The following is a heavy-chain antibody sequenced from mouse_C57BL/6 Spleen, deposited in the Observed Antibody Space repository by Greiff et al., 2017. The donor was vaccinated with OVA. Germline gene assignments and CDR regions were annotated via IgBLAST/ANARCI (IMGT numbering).Heavy chain of an antibody. CDR2: ISSGSSTI. J-gene: IGHJ4*01. D-gene: IGHD2-1*01. CDR3: ARNRGNLVMDY. Sequence: EVQLVESGGGLVKPGGSLKLSCAASGFTFSDYGMHWVRQAPEKGLEWVAYISSGSSTIYYADTVKGRFTISRDNAKNTLFLQMTSLRSEDTAMYYCARNRGNLVMDYWRQGTSVTGSS. CDR1: GFTFSDYG. V-gene: IGHV5-17*01.